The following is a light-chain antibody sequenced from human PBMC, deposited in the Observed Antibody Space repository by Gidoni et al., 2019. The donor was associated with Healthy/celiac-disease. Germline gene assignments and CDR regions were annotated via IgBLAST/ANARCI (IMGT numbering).Light chain of an antibody. V-gene: IGLV3-1*01. CDR2: QDS. CDR1: KLGDKY. J-gene: IGLJ1*01. Sequence: SSELTQPPSVSVSPGQTASITCSGDKLGDKYACWYQQEPGQSPVLVIYQDSKRPSGIPERFSGSNSGNTATLTISGTQAMDEADYYCQAWDSSTGVFGTGTKVTVL. CDR3: QAWDSSTGV.